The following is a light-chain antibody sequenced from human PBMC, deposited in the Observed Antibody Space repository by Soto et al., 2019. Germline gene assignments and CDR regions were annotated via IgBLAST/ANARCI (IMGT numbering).Light chain of an antibody. CDR3: AVWDDSLNGWV. Sequence: QSVLTQSPSASGTPGQRVTISCSGSRSNIGRNIVNWYQQLPGTAPKLLMYSNNRRPSGGPDRFSGSKSGTSGSLAISGLQSEDEADYYCAVWDDSLNGWVFGGGTKVTVL. CDR1: RSNIGRNI. CDR2: SNN. V-gene: IGLV1-44*01. J-gene: IGLJ3*02.